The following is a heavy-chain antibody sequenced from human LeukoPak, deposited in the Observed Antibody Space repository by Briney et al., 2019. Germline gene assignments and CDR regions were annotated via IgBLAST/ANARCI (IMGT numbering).Heavy chain of an antibody. CDR2: IIPIFGTA. Sequence: SVKVSCKASGGTFSSYAISWVRQAPGQGLEWMGGIIPIFGTANYAQKFQGRVTITADKSTSTAYMELSSLRSEDTAVYYCARDPTFEWFGEPEKRNWFDPWGQGTLVTVSS. V-gene: IGHV1-69*06. D-gene: IGHD3-10*01. J-gene: IGHJ5*02. CDR1: GGTFSSYA. CDR3: ARDPTFEWFGEPEKRNWFDP.